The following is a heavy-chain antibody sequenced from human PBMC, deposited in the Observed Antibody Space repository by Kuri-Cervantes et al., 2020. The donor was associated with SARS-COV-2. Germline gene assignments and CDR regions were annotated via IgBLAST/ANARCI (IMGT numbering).Heavy chain of an antibody. CDR3: ARPEQYALGI. V-gene: IGHV1-69*10. CDR2: IIPILGIA. Sequence: SVKVSCKASGGTFSSYAISWVRQAPGQGLEWMGGIIPILGIANYAQKFQGRVTMTRDTSTSTVYMELSSLRSEDTAVYYCARPEQYALGIWGQGTMVTVSS. CDR1: GGTFSSYA. D-gene: IGHD1/OR15-1a*01. J-gene: IGHJ3*02.